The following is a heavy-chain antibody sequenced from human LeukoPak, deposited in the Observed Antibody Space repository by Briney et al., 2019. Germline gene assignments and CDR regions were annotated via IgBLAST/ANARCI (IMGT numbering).Heavy chain of an antibody. CDR3: ARRRSYGRVPSAFDI. CDR2: INPNSRGT. CDR1: GYTFTGYY. Sequence: GASVKVSCKASGYTFTGYYMHWGRQAPGQGLEWMGWINPNSRGTNYAQKFQGRVTMTRDTSISTAYMELSRLRSDDTAVYYCARRRSYGRVPSAFDIWGQGTMVTVSS. D-gene: IGHD5-18*01. J-gene: IGHJ3*02. V-gene: IGHV1-2*02.